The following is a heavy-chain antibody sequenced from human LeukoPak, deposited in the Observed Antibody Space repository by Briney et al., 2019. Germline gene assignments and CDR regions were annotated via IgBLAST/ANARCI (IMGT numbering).Heavy chain of an antibody. CDR2: IYYSGST. Sequence: PSQTLSLTCIVSGGSISSGGYYWSWIRQHPGKGLEWIGYIYYSGSTYYNPSLKSRVTMSVDTSKNQFSLKLSSVTAADTAMYYCARLGVVPVVDSRGQGTLVTVSS. CDR3: ARLGVVPVVDS. D-gene: IGHD2-2*01. V-gene: IGHV4-31*03. J-gene: IGHJ4*02. CDR1: GGSISSGGYY.